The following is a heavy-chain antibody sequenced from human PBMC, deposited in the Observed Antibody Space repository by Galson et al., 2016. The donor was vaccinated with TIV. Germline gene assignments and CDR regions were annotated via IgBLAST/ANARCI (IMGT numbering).Heavy chain of an antibody. J-gene: IGHJ6*02. CDR2: IYNDGAT. CDR1: GFTFEEYA. Sequence: SLRLSCAGSGFTFEEYAMHWVRQAPGKGLEWVSIIYNDGATYYADSVRGRFIISRDNSKNTLYLQMNSLRPDDTAVYFCARDRRFCGNNCYLHYYYGMDVWGQGTTVTVS. CDR3: ARDRRFCGNNCYLHYYYGMDV. D-gene: IGHD4-23*01. V-gene: IGHV3-66*02.